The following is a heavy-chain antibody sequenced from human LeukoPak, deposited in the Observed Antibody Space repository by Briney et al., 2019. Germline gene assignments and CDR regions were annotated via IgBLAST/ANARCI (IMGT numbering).Heavy chain of an antibody. J-gene: IGHJ4*02. Sequence: GGSLRLSCAASGFTFSRFGMHWVRQAPGKGLEWVTFINYDGSKEYYADSVKGRFTISRDSSKNTLYLQMNSLRAEDTAVYYCARVTSGLDYWGQGTLVTVSS. V-gene: IGHV3-30*02. CDR2: INYDGSKE. CDR1: GFTFSRFG. CDR3: ARVTSGLDY.